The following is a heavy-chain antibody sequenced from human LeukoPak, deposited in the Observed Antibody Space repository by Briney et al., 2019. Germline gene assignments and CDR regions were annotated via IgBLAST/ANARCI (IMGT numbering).Heavy chain of an antibody. CDR2: IFSNGDT. D-gene: IGHD5-24*01. CDR3: TRDQMNY. J-gene: IGHJ4*02. Sequence: GGSLRLSCTASEFTVSRNYMLWVRQAPGKGLEWVSLIFSNGDTHYADSVKGRFTISRDTSKNTASLQMNSLRVEDTAMYYCTRDQMNYWGQGTLVTVPS. V-gene: IGHV3-53*01. CDR1: EFTVSRNY.